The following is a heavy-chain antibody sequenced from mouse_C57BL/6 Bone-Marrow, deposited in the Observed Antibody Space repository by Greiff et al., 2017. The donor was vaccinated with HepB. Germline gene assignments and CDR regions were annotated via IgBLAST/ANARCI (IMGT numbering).Heavy chain of an antibody. D-gene: IGHD2-3*01. CDR2: IHPNSGST. V-gene: IGHV1-64*01. Sequence: QVQLQQPGAELVKPGASVKLSCKASGYTFTSYWMHWVKQRPGQGLEWIGMIHPNSGSTNYNEKFKSKATLTVDKSSSTAYMQLSSLTSEDSAVYYCARVGWLLRYFDVGGRGTAVTVSA. CDR3: ARVGWLLRYFDV. J-gene: IGHJ1*03. CDR1: GYTFTSYW.